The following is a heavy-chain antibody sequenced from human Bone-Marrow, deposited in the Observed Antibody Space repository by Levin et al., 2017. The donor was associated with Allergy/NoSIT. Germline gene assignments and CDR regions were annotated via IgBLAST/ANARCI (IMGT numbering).Heavy chain of an antibody. J-gene: IGHJ3*02. CDR1: GYSFTSYW. V-gene: IGHV5-51*01. CDR2: IYPGDSDT. Sequence: GESLKISCKGSGYSFTSYWIGWVRQMPGKGLEWMGIIYPGDSDTRYSPSFQGQVTISADKSISTAYLQWSSLKASDTAMYYCARPQRMGGGAYDFWSGYSPGAFDIWGQGTMVTVSS. CDR3: ARPQRMGGGAYDFWSGYSPGAFDI. D-gene: IGHD3-3*01.